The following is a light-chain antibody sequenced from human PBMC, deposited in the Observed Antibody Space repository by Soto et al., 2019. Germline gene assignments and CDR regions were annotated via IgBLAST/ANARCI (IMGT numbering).Light chain of an antibody. J-gene: IGLJ2*01. CDR3: AAWDDSLNGVV. CDR2: SNE. CDR1: SSNIGSNT. Sequence: QPVRTQPPSASGTPGQRVTISCSGSSSNIGSNTVNWYQQLPGTAPKLLIYSNEQRPSGVPDRFSGSKSGTSASLAISGLQSEDEADYYCAAWDDSLNGVVFGGGTKLTVL. V-gene: IGLV1-44*01.